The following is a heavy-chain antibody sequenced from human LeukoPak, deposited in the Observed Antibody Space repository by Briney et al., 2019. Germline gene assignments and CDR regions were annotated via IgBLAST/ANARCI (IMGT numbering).Heavy chain of an antibody. D-gene: IGHD3-10*01. J-gene: IGHJ6*02. CDR3: ARVHVLLWFGEPHSYGMDV. Sequence: SETLSLTCAVYGGSFSGYYWSWIRQPPGKGLEWIGEINHSGSTNYNPSLKSRVTISVDTSKNQFSLKLSSVTAADTAVYYCARVHVLLWFGEPHSYGMDVWGQGTTVTVSS. CDR1: GGSFSGYY. CDR2: INHSGST. V-gene: IGHV4-34*01.